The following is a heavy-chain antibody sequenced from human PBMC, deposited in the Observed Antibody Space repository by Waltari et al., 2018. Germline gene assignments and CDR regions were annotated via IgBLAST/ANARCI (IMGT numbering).Heavy chain of an antibody. J-gene: IGHJ5*02. CDR3: ARHGSELLWFGELNNWFDP. CDR2: SNQCGST. V-gene: IGHV4-34*01. Sequence: QVQLQQWGAGLLKPSETLSLTCAVYGGSFSGYYWSWLRQPPGTGLEWDWESNQCGSTNTNPSLKSRVTISVDTSKNQFSLKLSSVTAADTAVYYCARHGSELLWFGELNNWFDPWGQGTLVTVSS. D-gene: IGHD3-10*01. CDR1: GGSFSGYY.